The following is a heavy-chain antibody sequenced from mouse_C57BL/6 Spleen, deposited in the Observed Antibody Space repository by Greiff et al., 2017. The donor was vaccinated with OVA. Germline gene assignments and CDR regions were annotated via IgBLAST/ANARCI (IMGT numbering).Heavy chain of an antibody. CDR3: AREGYYGDYYAMDY. Sequence: QVQLQQPGAELVQPGASVKLSCKASGYTFPSYWMPWVTQRPGRGLEWIGRLDPNSGGTKYNEKFKSKATLTVDKPSSTAYMQRSSLTSEDSAVYDCAREGYYGDYYAMDYWGQGTSVTVSS. CDR1: GYTFPSYW. V-gene: IGHV1-72*01. CDR2: LDPNSGGT. J-gene: IGHJ4*01. D-gene: IGHD1-1*01.